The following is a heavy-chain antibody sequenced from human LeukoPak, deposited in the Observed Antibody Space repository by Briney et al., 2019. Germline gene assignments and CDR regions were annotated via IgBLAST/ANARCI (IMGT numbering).Heavy chain of an antibody. CDR3: ARDLDHAFDI. V-gene: IGHV3-53*01. J-gene: IGHJ3*02. Sequence: GGSLRLSSAASGFTVSSNYMSWVRQAPGKGLEWVSVIYSGGSTYYADSVKGRFTISRDNSKNTLYLQMNSLRAEDTAVYYCARDLDHAFDIWGQGTMVTVSS. CDR2: IYSGGST. CDR1: GFTVSSNY.